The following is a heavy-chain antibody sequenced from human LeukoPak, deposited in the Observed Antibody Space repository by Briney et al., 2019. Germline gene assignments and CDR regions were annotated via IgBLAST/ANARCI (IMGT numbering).Heavy chain of an antibody. CDR3: GRGKSPAAVDD. V-gene: IGHV3-11*04. J-gene: IGHJ4*02. CDR2: ISSSGSTI. D-gene: IGHD2-2*01. Sequence: PGGSLRLSCPASGFTLSDYYMSWIRQAPGKGLEWVSYISSSGSTIHYADSVKGRFTISRDNAKNTLYLQMNSLRVEDTALYYCGRGKSPAAVDDWGQGTLVTVPS. CDR1: GFTLSDYY.